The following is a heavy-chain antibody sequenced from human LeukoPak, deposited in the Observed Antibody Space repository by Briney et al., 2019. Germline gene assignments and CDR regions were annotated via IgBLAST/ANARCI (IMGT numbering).Heavy chain of an antibody. CDR1: GFTFSSYA. V-gene: IGHV3-30*09. CDR2: ISYDGSNK. J-gene: IGHJ5*02. CDR3: AREGGIVVVPAARRGWFDP. D-gene: IGHD2-2*01. Sequence: GGSLRLSCAASGFTFSSYAMHWVRQAPGKGLEWVAVISYDGSNKYYADSVKGRFAISRDNSKNTLYLQMSSLRAEDTAVYYCAREGGIVVVPAARRGWFDPWGQGALVTVSS.